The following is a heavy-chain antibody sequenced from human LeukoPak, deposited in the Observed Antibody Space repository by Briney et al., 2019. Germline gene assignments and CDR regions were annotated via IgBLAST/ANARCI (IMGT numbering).Heavy chain of an antibody. D-gene: IGHD2-8*01. CDR3: VRGRNGFDY. J-gene: IGHJ4*02. CDR1: GFIFSDHY. CDR2: SRNKANSHTT. V-gene: IGHV3-72*01. Sequence: GGSLRLSCAASGFIFSDHYMDWVRQAPGKGLEWVGRSRNKANSHTTEYAASVKGRFTVSRDNSKNSLYLQVNSLKTEDTAVYYCVRGRNGFDYWGPGTLVTVSS.